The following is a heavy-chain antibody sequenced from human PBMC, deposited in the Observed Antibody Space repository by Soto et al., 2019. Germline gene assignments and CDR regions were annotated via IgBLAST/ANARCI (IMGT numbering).Heavy chain of an antibody. CDR2: IFYTGIT. CDR3: ARGGYDLTGVNFDEGFDF. Sequence: SETLSLTCTVSGGSLSSHFWAWIRQPPGKGLEWVGYIFYTGITNYNPSLQSRVSISVDTSKERFSLTLNSVTAADTAASYCARGGYDLTGVNFDEGFDFWGQGIPVTVSS. CDR1: GGSLSSHF. V-gene: IGHV4-59*11. J-gene: IGHJ3*01. D-gene: IGHD2-8*02.